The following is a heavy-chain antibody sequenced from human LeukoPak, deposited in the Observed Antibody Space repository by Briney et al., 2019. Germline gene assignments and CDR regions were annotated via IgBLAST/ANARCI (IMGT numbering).Heavy chain of an antibody. CDR2: IKQDGSEK. CDR1: GFTFSSYW. CDR3: AGDGPTLYYDFWSGYYRSFDY. J-gene: IGHJ4*02. D-gene: IGHD3-3*01. Sequence: GGSLRLSCAASGFTFSSYWMSWVRQAPGKGLEWVANIKQDGSEKYYVDSVKGRFTISRDNAKNSLYLQMNSLRAEDTAVYYCAGDGPTLYYDFWSGYYRSFDYWGQGTLVTVPS. V-gene: IGHV3-7*05.